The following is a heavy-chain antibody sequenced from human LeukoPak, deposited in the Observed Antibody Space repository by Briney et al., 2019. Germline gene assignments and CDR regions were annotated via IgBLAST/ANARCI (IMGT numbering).Heavy chain of an antibody. CDR2: IYYSGST. D-gene: IGHD3-3*01. CDR1: GGSISSYY. Sequence: TPSETLSLTCTVSGGSISSYYWSWIRQPPGKGLEWIGYIYYSGSTKYKPSLKSRVTISVDTSKIQFSLKLSSVTAADTAVYYCARGRFLDAFDIWGQGTMVTVSS. CDR3: ARGRFLDAFDI. V-gene: IGHV4-59*01. J-gene: IGHJ3*02.